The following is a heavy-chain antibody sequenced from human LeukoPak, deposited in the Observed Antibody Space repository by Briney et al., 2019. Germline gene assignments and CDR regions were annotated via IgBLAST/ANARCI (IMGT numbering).Heavy chain of an antibody. D-gene: IGHD3-22*01. V-gene: IGHV1-18*01. CDR2: ISAYNGNT. J-gene: IGHJ4*02. CDR1: GYTFTSYG. Sequence: ASVKVSCKASGYTFTSYGISWVRQAPGQGLEWMGWISAYNGNTNYAQKLQGRVTKTTDTSTSTAYMELRSLRSDDTAVYYCARDTDSSGYYYADYWGQGTLVTVSS. CDR3: ARDTDSSGYYYADY.